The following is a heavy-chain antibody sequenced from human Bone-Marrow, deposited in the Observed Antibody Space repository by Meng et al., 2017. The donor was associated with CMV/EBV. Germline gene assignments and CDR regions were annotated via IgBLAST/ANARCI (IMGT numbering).Heavy chain of an antibody. CDR1: GYTFTSYD. CDR3: ASSTYYDFWSSL. J-gene: IGHJ4*02. D-gene: IGHD3-3*01. Sequence: ASVKVSCKASGYTFTSYDINWVRQATGQGLEWMGWMNPNIGNTGYAQKFQGRVTMTRNTSISTAYMELSSLRSEDTAVYYCASSTYYDFWSSLWGQGTLVTVSS. V-gene: IGHV1-8*01. CDR2: MNPNIGNT.